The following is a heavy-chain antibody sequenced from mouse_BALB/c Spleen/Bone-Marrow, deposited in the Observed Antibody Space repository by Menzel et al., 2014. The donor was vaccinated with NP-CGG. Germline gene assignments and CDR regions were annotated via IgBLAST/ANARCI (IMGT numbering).Heavy chain of an antibody. CDR2: IWSGGST. CDR1: GFSLTSYG. V-gene: IGHV2-2*02. CDR3: ARNTYYGNPFAY. J-gene: IGHJ3*01. D-gene: IGHD2-10*01. Sequence: QVHVKQSGPGLVQPSQSLSIPCTVSGFSLTSYGVHWVRQSPGKGLEWLGVIWSGGSTDYNAAFISRLSISKDNSKSQVFFKMNSLQANDTAIYYCARNTYYGNPFAYWGQGTLVTVSA.